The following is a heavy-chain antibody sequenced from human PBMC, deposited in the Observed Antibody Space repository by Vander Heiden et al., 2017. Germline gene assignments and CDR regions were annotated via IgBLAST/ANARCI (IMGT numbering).Heavy chain of an antibody. CDR2: IHPGDSGT. D-gene: IGHD5-18*01. V-gene: IGHV5-51*01. CDR3: ARRGMQLWYDF. CDR1: GYSFTTSW. J-gene: IGHJ4*02. Sequence: DVQLVQSGAEVTKPEESLKISCEASGYSFTTSWIGWVRQMPGKGREWLGIIHPGDSGTKYSPSFQGQVTISADKSTSTAYLQWNSLQASDTAMYYCARRGMQLWYDFWGQGTLVTVSS.